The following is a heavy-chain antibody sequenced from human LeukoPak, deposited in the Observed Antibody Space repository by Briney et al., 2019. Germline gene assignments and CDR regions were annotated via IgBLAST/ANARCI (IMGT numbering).Heavy chain of an antibody. CDR2: IKQDGSEK. CDR3: ARSPGWKAVAELDY. CDR1: GFTFSSYW. V-gene: IGHV3-7*01. D-gene: IGHD6-19*01. Sequence: PGGSLRLSCAASGFTFSSYWMSWVRQAPGKGLEWVANIKQDGSEKYYVDSVKGRFTISRDNAKNSLYLQMNSLRAEDTAVYYCARSPGWKAVAELDYWGQGTLVTVSS. J-gene: IGHJ4*02.